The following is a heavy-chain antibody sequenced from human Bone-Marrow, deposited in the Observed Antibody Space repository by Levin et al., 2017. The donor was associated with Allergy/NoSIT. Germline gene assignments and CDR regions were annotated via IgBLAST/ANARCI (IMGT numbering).Heavy chain of an antibody. CDR3: ARETTYYFDSGGDLRAGWYFDL. V-gene: IGHV3-48*01. CDR2: ISSGSGTS. J-gene: IGHJ2*01. D-gene: IGHD3-22*01. Sequence: GGSLRLSCAASGFIFNTYNMHWVRQAPGKGLECISYISSGSGTSDYADSVKGRFTISRDNANNSMYLQMYSLRAEDTAVYYCARETTYYFDSGGDLRAGWYFDLWGRGTLVTVSS. CDR1: GFIFNTYN.